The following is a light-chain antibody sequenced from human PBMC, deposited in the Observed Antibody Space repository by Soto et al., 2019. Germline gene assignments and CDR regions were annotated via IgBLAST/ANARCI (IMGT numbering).Light chain of an antibody. J-gene: IGKJ4*01. V-gene: IGKV3D-20*02. CDR1: QSVSSSY. Sequence: EIVLTQSPGTVSLSPGERVTVFCRASQSVSSSYLAWYQQKPGQAPRLLIYGASSRATGIPDRFSGSGSGTDFTLTISRLEPEDFAVYYCQQRSNWPPTFGGGTKVEIK. CDR2: GAS. CDR3: QQRSNWPPT.